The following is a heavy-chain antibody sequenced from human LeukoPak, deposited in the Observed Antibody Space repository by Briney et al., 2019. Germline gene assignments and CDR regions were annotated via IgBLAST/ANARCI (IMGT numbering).Heavy chain of an antibody. J-gene: IGHJ4*02. Sequence: GGSLRLSCAASGFTFSSYWMHWVRQAPGKGLVWVSRINSDGSSTSYADSVKGRFTISRDNAKNTLYLQMNSLRAEDTAVYYCARAPGYGSGSSNPFDYWGQGTLVTVSS. D-gene: IGHD3-10*01. CDR2: INSDGSST. CDR1: GFTFSSYW. CDR3: ARAPGYGSGSSNPFDY. V-gene: IGHV3-74*01.